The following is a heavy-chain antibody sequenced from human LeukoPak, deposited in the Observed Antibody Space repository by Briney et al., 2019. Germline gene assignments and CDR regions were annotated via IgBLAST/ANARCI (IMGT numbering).Heavy chain of an antibody. CDR2: ISGSGGST. D-gene: IGHD3-22*01. V-gene: IGHV3-23*01. CDR3: AKDTYYYDSSGPFDY. J-gene: IGHJ4*02. CDR1: GGTFSSYA. Sequence: ASVKVSCKASGGTFSSYAMSWVRQAPGKGLEWVSVISGSGGSTYYADSVKGRFTISRDNSKNTLYLQMNSLRAEDTAVYYCAKDTYYYDSSGPFDYWGQGTLVTVSS.